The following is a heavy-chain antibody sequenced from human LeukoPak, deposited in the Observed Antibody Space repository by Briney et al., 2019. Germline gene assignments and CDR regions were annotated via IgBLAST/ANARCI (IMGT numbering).Heavy chain of an antibody. Sequence: SQTLSLTCPVSGGSLSSYYWSWIRQPPGKGLEWIGYIRYSGSTNYNPSLKSRVTTSVDTSKNQFSLKLSSVTAADTAVYYCARRDPNSGTTFDYWGQGTLVTVSS. J-gene: IGHJ4*02. D-gene: IGHD1-26*01. CDR3: ARRDPNSGTTFDY. CDR1: GGSLSSYY. V-gene: IGHV4-59*01. CDR2: IRYSGST.